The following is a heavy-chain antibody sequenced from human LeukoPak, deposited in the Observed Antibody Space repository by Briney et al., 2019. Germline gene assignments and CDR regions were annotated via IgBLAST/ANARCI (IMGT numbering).Heavy chain of an antibody. Sequence: PGGSLRLSCAASGFTFSDFYMSWISQAPGKGLEWVSYISSSGITIYYADSVKGRFTVSRDNAKNSLYLQMNSLGAEDTAVYYCARGSVVVTALFDYWGQGTLVTVSS. V-gene: IGHV3-11*04. CDR1: GFTFSDFY. CDR3: ARGSVVVTALFDY. CDR2: ISSSGITI. D-gene: IGHD2-21*02. J-gene: IGHJ4*02.